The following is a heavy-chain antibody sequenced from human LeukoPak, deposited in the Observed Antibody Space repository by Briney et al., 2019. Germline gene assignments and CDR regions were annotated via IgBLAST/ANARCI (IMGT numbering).Heavy chain of an antibody. CDR1: GGSISSYY. V-gene: IGHV4-59*01. CDR2: IYYSGST. J-gene: IGHJ4*02. CDR3: ASGYSSSWYDGGGAY. D-gene: IGHD6-13*01. Sequence: PSETLSLTCTVSGGSISSYYWSWIRQPPGKGLEWLGYIYYSGSTNYNPSLKSRVTISVDTSKDQFSLKLSSVTAADTAVYYCASGYSSSWYDGGGAYWGQGTLVTVSS.